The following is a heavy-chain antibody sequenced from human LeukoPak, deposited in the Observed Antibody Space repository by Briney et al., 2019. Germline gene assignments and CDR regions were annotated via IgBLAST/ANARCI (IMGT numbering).Heavy chain of an antibody. CDR3: ARGRWIYGSGSYSFNWFDP. Sequence: SETLSLTCSVSGASISSDNYYWTWIRQPAGKGLEWIGRIYSSGTTSHNPSLRSRLTISLDTSKNQFSLKLTSVTAADTAVYYCARGRWIYGSGSYSFNWFDPWGQGTLVTVSS. J-gene: IGHJ5*02. V-gene: IGHV4-61*02. CDR1: GASISSDNYY. D-gene: IGHD3-10*01. CDR2: IYSSGTT.